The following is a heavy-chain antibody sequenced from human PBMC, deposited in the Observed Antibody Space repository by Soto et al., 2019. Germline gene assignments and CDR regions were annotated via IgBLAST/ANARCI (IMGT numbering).Heavy chain of an antibody. J-gene: IGHJ4*02. V-gene: IGHV1-69*13. CDR2: IIPIFGTA. D-gene: IGHD3-22*01. CDR1: GGTFSSYA. CDR3: ARDAPYYYDSSGYLFDY. Sequence: SVKVSCKASGGTFSSYAISWVRQAPGQGLEWMGGIIPIFGTANYAQKFQGRVTITADESTSTAYMELSSLRSEDTAVYYCARDAPYYYDSSGYLFDYWGQGTLVTVSS.